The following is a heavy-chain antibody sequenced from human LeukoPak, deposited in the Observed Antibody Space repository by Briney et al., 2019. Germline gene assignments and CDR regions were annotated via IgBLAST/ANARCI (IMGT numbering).Heavy chain of an antibody. CDR1: GYTFTSYA. V-gene: IGHV7-4-1*02. J-gene: IGHJ5*02. D-gene: IGHD2-2*01. CDR3: ASDGGYCSSTSCYPPNWFDP. Sequence: ASVKVSCKASGYTFTSYAMNWVRQAPGQGLEWMGWINTNTGNPTYAQGFTGRFVFSLDTSVSTAYLQISSLKAEDTAVYYCASDGGYCSSTSCYPPNWFDPWGQGTLVTVSS. CDR2: INTNTGNP.